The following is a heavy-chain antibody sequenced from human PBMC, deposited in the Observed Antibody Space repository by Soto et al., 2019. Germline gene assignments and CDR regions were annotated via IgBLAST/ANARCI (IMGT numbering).Heavy chain of an antibody. CDR2: IYPGDSDT. V-gene: IGHV5-51*01. D-gene: IGHD3-22*01. CDR1: GYSFTSYW. Sequence: PGESLKISCKGSGYSFTSYWIGWVRQMPGKGLEWMGIIYPGDSDTRYSPSFQGQVTISADKSISTAYLQWSSLKASDTAMYYCARRRSGYNYYYYYGMDVWGQGTTVTVSS. J-gene: IGHJ6*02. CDR3: ARRRSGYNYYYYYGMDV.